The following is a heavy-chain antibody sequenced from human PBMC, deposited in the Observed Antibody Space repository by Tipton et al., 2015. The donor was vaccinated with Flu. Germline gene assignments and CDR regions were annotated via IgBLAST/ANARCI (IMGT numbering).Heavy chain of an antibody. J-gene: IGHJ5*01. CDR2: IFYSGNS. Sequence: TLSLTCAVSGFSIRSSNYYWGWIRQPPGKGLEWIGNIFYSGNSKYNPSLKSRVTMSVETSKNQFSLKLTSVTAADTAVYYCARRDCSNYVSEPKNWFDSWGQGALVIVSS. D-gene: IGHD4-11*01. V-gene: IGHV4-39*07. CDR1: GFSIRSSNYY. CDR3: ARRDCSNYVSEPKNWFDS.